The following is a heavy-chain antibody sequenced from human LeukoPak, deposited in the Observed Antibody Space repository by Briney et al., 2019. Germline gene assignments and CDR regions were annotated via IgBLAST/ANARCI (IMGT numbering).Heavy chain of an antibody. CDR3: AKGHSSSWSFFDY. CDR1: GFTFSDYN. J-gene: IGHJ4*02. Sequence: GGSLRLSCAASGFTFSDYNMKWVRQAPGKGLEWVSSISSSSSYIYYADSLKGRFTISRDNYKNMLYLQMDSLRTEDTAVYYCAKGHSSSWSFFDYWGQGTLVTVSS. D-gene: IGHD6-13*01. CDR2: ISSSSSYI. V-gene: IGHV3-21*01.